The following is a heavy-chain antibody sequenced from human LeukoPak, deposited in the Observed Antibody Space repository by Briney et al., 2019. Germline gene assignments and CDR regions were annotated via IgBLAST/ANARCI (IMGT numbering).Heavy chain of an antibody. J-gene: IGHJ4*02. D-gene: IGHD3-10*01. CDR2: ISAYNGNT. V-gene: IGHV1-18*01. CDR1: GYTFTSYG. CDR3: ARGKLWFGPYYFDY. Sequence: VASVKVSCKASGYTFTSYGISWVRQAPGQGLEWMGWISAYNGNTNYAQKLQGRVTMTTDTSTSTAYMELRSLRSDDTAVYYCARGKLWFGPYYFDYWGQGTLVTVSS.